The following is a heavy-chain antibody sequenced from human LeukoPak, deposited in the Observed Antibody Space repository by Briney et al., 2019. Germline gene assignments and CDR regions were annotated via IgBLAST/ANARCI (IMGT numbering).Heavy chain of an antibody. CDR1: RGTFSSYT. D-gene: IGHD4-17*01. J-gene: IGHJ5*02. Sequence: SVKVSCKASRGTFSSYTISWVRQAPGQGLEWMGRIIPILGIANYAQKFQGRVTITADKSTSTAYMELSSLRSEDTAVYYCARGNTVTTGWFDPWGQGTLVTVSS. CDR3: ARGNTVTTGWFDP. V-gene: IGHV1-69*02. CDR2: IIPILGIA.